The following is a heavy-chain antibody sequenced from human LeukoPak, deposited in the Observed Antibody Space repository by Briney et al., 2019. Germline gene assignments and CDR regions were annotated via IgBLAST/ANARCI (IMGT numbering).Heavy chain of an antibody. CDR1: GGSTITSDW. CDR2: VYHSGTT. CDR3: VGRRPWFDP. J-gene: IGHJ5*02. V-gene: IGHV4-4*02. Sequence: SGTLSLTCAVSGGSTITSDWWSWVRQPPGKGLEWIGDVYHSGTTNYNPSLKSRVTTSVDNSKNQFSPKVTFVTAADTAVYYCVGRRPWFDPWGQGVLVTVSS.